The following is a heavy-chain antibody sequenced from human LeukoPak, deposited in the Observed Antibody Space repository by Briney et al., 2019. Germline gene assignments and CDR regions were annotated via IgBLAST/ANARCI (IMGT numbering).Heavy chain of an antibody. J-gene: IGHJ2*01. CDR3: ASKGYSSSWYLTRDWYFDL. D-gene: IGHD6-13*01. V-gene: IGHV3-7*01. CDR2: IKQDGSEK. CDR1: GFTFSSYW. Sequence: TGESLKISCAASGFTFSSYWMSWVRQAPGKGLEWVANIKQDGSEKYYVDSVKGRFTISRDNAKNSLYLQMNSLRAEDTAVYYCASKGYSSSWYLTRDWYFDLWGRGTLVTVSS.